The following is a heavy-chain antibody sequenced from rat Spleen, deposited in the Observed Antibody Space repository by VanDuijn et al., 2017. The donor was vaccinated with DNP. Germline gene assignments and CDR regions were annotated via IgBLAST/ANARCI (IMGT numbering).Heavy chain of an antibody. CDR3: ATHGFGYFDY. V-gene: IGHV5-7*01. D-gene: IGHD4-3*01. CDR2: IFYDGSTT. CDR1: GFTFSDFN. Sequence: EVHLVESGGGLVQPGRSLKLSCAASGFTFSDFNMAWVRQAPKKGLEWVATIFYDGSTTYYGDSVKGRFTISRDDAKNTLYLQMDSLRSEDTATYYWATHGFGYFDYWGQGVVVTVSS. J-gene: IGHJ2*01.